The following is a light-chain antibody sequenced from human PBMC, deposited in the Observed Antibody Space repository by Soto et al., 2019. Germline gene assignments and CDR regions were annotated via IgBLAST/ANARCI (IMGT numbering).Light chain of an antibody. V-gene: IGKV1-12*01. CDR2: SAS. CDR1: QGISSW. J-gene: IGKJ3*01. Sequence: DIQMTQSPSSVSASVGDRVTISCRASQGISSWVAWYQQKPGKAPSLLIYSASTLYSGVPSRFSGSGSGTDFTLTISSLQPEDFATYYCQQANSFPLTFGPGTKVDIK. CDR3: QQANSFPLT.